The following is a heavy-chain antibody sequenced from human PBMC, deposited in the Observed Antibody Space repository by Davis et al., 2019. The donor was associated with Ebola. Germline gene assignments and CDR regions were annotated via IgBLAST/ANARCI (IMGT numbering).Heavy chain of an antibody. CDR3: ARGDYYDSTGYHYVGLDS. D-gene: IGHD3-22*01. Sequence: SETLSLTCTVSGGSISSYYWSWIRQHPGKGLEWLGYIYYSGSTNYNPSLKSRVTISVDTSKNQFSLKLSSVTAEDTAVYYCARGDYYDSTGYHYVGLDSWGQGTLVTVSS. CDR1: GGSISSYY. J-gene: IGHJ4*02. V-gene: IGHV4-59*01. CDR2: IYYSGST.